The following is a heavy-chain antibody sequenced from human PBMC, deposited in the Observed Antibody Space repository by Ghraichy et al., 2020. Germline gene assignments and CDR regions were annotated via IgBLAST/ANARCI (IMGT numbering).Heavy chain of an antibody. CDR1: GSTFRTSE. CDR3: VRSGYGAYVIRYYFDY. J-gene: IGHJ4*01. CDR2: IWFDGSNK. V-gene: IGHV3-33*01. Sequence: GGSLRLSCATFGSTFRTSELQWRIRTSCKGLCWMKDIWFDGSNKYYADSVKGRFTISRDNAKNTLYLQMNSLRADDTAIYYCVRSGYGAYVIRYYFDYWG. D-gene: IGHD4/OR15-4a*01.